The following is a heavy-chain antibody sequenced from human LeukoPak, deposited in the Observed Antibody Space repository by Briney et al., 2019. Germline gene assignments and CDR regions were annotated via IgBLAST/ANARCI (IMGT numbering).Heavy chain of an antibody. D-gene: IGHD2-2*01. V-gene: IGHV3-49*03. Sequence: GGSLRLSCTASGFTFGDYAMSWFRQAPGKGLEWVGFIRSKAYGGTTEYAASVKGRFTISRDDSKSIAYLQMNSLKTEDTAVYYCTRDCSSTSCYELYYYYYGMDVWGQGTTVTVSS. CDR2: IRSKAYGGTT. CDR3: TRDCSSTSCYELYYYYYGMDV. CDR1: GFTFGDYA. J-gene: IGHJ6*02.